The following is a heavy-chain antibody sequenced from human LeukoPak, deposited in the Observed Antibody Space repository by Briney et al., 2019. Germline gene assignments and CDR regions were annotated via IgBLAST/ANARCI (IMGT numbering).Heavy chain of an antibody. CDR3: ARGDSSGWYFDY. V-gene: IGHV3-20*04. CDR2: INWNGGST. J-gene: IGHJ4*02. Sequence: GGSLRLSCAASGSNFDSYGMSWVRQAPGKGLEWVSGINWNGGSTGYADSVRGRFTIFRDNAKNFLFLQMNSLRAEDTALYYCARGDSSGWYFDYWGQRVLVTVSS. D-gene: IGHD6-19*01. CDR1: GSNFDSYG.